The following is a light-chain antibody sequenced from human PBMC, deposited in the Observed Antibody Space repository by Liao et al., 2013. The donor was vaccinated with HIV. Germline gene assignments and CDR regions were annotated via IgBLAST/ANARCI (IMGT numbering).Light chain of an antibody. CDR2: EDT. Sequence: SYVLTQPPSVSVAPGKTATVTCGGNNIGGKSVHWYQQRPGQSPVLVIYEDTKRPSGIPERFSGSNSGNTATLTISGTQAMDEADYYCQAWDSSTGVFGGGTKLTVL. V-gene: IGLV3-21*01. J-gene: IGLJ3*02. CDR3: QAWDSSTGV. CDR1: NIGGKS.